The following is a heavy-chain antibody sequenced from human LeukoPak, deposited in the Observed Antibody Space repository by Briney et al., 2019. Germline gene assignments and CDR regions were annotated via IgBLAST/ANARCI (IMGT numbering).Heavy chain of an antibody. CDR3: ARDLRLQSLDY. J-gene: IGHJ4*02. CDR2: IWYDGSNK. CDR1: GFTFSSYG. V-gene: IGHV3-33*01. D-gene: IGHD4-11*01. Sequence: GGSLRLSCAASGFTFSSYGMHWVRQAPGEGLEWVAVIWYDGSNKYYADSVKGRFTISRDNSKNTLYLQMNSLRAEDTAVYYCARDLRLQSLDYWGQGTLVTVSS.